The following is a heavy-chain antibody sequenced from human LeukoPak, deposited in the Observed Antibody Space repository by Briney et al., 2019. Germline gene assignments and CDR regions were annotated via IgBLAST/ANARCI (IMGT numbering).Heavy chain of an antibody. CDR3: ARVPPYYDILTGYWTNWFDP. Sequence: ASVKVSCKASGYTFTGYYMHWVRQAPGQGLEWMGWINPNSGGTNYAQKFQGRVTMTRDTSISTAYMELSRLRSDDTAVYYCARVPPYYDILTGYWTNWFDPWGQGTLVTVSS. D-gene: IGHD3-9*01. CDR1: GYTFTGYY. V-gene: IGHV1-2*02. CDR2: INPNSGGT. J-gene: IGHJ5*02.